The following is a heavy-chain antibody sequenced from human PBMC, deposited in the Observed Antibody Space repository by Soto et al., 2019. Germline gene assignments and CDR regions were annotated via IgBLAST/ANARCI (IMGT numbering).Heavy chain of an antibody. D-gene: IGHD2-15*01. Sequence: EVQLVESGGGFVQPGGSLRLSCAASGFSFSAYRMNWVRQAPGKGLEWVSYISSSSSSMYYAGSVKGRFTISRDNAQNALFLQMNSLTDEDTAVYYCARDWTYCSGGSWYYGMDVWGQGTTVTVSS. CDR3: ARDWTYCSGGSWYYGMDV. V-gene: IGHV3-48*02. J-gene: IGHJ6*02. CDR1: GFSFSAYR. CDR2: ISSSSSSM.